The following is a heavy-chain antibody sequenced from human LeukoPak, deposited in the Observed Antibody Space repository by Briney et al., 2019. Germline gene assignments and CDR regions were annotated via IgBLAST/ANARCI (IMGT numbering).Heavy chain of an antibody. V-gene: IGHV3-7*01. CDR3: ARDIVGATNYYYYYMDV. D-gene: IGHD1-26*01. J-gene: IGHJ6*03. CDR2: IKQDGSEK. CDR1: GFTFSSYW. Sequence: PGGSLRLSCAASGFTFSSYWMSWVRQAPGKGLEWVANIKQDGSEKYYVDSVKGRFTISRDNAKNSLYLQMNSLRAEDTAVYYCARDIVGATNYYYYYMDVWGKGTTVTVSS.